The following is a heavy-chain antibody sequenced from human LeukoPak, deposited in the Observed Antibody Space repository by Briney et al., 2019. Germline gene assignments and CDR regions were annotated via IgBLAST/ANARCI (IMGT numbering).Heavy chain of an antibody. D-gene: IGHD6-19*01. J-gene: IGHJ5*02. Sequence: PGGSLRLSCAVSGFIFSNYGMHSVRQAPGKGLGWVAFIRYDESNKFYADSVKGRFTISRDNSKNILFLQMNSLREEDTAVYYCATMQWLEGVDWFDPWGQGTLVTVAS. V-gene: IGHV3-30*02. CDR2: IRYDESNK. CDR1: GFIFSNYG. CDR3: ATMQWLEGVDWFDP.